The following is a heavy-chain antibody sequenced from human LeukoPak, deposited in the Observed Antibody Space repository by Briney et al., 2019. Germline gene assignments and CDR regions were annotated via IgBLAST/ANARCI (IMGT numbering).Heavy chain of an antibody. CDR1: GFTFSSYW. D-gene: IGHD5-18*01. J-gene: IGHJ4*02. CDR3: AREGGGYTSGSFDY. V-gene: IGHV3-7*01. Sequence: PGGSLRLSCAASGFTFSSYWMSWVRQAPGKGLEWVANIKQDGSEKYYVDSVKRRFTISRDNAKNSLYLQVNSLRAEDTAVYYCAREGGGYTSGSFDYWGQGTLVTVSS. CDR2: IKQDGSEK.